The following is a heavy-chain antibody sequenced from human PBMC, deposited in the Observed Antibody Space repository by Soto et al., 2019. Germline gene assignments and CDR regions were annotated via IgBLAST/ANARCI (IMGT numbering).Heavy chain of an antibody. Sequence: QVQLQESGPGLVKPSETLSLTCTVSGGSISSYAWSWIRQPPGKGLEWIGYIYYSGSTNYNPSLNSRVTISVATSKSKFSLKMSSVTAADAAVYYCARRYSSSCDFWGQGTLVTVSS. CDR2: IYYSGST. J-gene: IGHJ4*02. CDR1: GGSISSYA. V-gene: IGHV4-59*08. D-gene: IGHD6-13*01. CDR3: ARRYSSSCDF.